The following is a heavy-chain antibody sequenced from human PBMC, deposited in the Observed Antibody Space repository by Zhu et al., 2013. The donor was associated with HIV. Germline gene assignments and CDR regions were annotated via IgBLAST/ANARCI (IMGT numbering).Heavy chain of an antibody. J-gene: IGHJ5*02. V-gene: IGHV1-24*01. Sequence: QVQLVQSGAEVRKPGASVRLSCKVSGYTLTELSMHWVRQAPGRGLERVGGFDIEQGETIYAQKFQDRVTLTEDTSTDTAFMELTSLRSEDTAVYYCATGPTYSVSPAWGQGALVTVSS. CDR3: ATGPTYSVSPA. CDR2: FDIEQGET. D-gene: IGHD3-16*01. CDR1: GYTLTELS.